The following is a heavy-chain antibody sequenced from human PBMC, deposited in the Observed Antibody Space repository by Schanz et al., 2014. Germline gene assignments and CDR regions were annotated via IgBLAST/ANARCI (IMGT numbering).Heavy chain of an antibody. J-gene: IGHJ6*03. CDR1: GFTFSDYY. CDR2: ISSSGSYI. CDR3: ARDGDRFYHNYYMDV. V-gene: IGHV3-11*01. Sequence: QVQLVESGGGLVKPGGSLRLSCAASGFTFSDYYMSWIRQAPGKGLEWVSSISSSGSYIYYADSVKGRFSISRDNAKNSLFLQMNSLRAEDTAVYYCARDGDRFYHNYYMDVWGKGTTVTVSS. D-gene: IGHD4-17*01.